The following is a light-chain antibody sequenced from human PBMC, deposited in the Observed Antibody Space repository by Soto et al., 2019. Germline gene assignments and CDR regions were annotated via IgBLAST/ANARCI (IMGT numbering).Light chain of an antibody. CDR3: SSYTSSSTLV. CDR2: EVS. Sequence: QSALTQPASVSGSPGQSIIISCTGTSSDVGGYNYVSWYQQYPGKAPKLMIYEVSNRPSGVSNRFSGSRSGNTASLTISGLQAEDEADYYCSSYTSSSTLVFGGGTKVTVL. J-gene: IGLJ2*01. CDR1: SSDVGGYNY. V-gene: IGLV2-14*01.